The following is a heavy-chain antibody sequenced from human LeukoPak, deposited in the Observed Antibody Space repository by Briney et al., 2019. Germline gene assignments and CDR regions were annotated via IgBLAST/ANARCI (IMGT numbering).Heavy chain of an antibody. Sequence: QPGGSLRLSCAASGFTFSSYGMHWVRQAPGKGLEWVAVIWYDGSNKYYADSVKGRFTISRDNSKNTLYLQMNSLRAEDTAVYYWARDTVKGANPETIDYWGQGTLVTVSS. CDR1: GFTFSSYG. CDR2: IWYDGSNK. V-gene: IGHV3-33*01. J-gene: IGHJ4*02. D-gene: IGHD4-11*01. CDR3: ARDTVKGANPETIDY.